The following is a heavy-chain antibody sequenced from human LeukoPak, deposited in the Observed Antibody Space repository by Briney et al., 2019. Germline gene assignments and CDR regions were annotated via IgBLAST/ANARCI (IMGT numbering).Heavy chain of an antibody. Sequence: GGSLTLPCVASGFTFSSYWMHWVRQAPGKGLVWVSRINSDGSSTSYADSVKGRFTISRDNAKNTLYLQMNSLRAEDTAVYYCARVIVGATPFPFKSRGQGTLVTVSS. CDR2: INSDGSST. D-gene: IGHD1-26*01. J-gene: IGHJ4*02. CDR1: GFTFSSYW. CDR3: ARVIVGATPFPFKS. V-gene: IGHV3-74*01.